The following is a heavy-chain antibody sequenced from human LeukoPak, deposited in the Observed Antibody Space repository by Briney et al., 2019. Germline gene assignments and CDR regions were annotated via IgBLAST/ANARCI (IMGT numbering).Heavy chain of an antibody. CDR2: FDPEDGET. Sequence: GSVKVSCKVSGYTLTELSMHWVRQAPGKGLEWMGGFDPEDGETIYAQKFQGRVTMTEDTSTDTAYMELSSLRSEDTAVYYCATAAYSSAPYGMDVWGQGTTVTVSS. CDR1: GYTLTELS. J-gene: IGHJ6*02. V-gene: IGHV1-24*01. D-gene: IGHD6-25*01. CDR3: ATAAYSSAPYGMDV.